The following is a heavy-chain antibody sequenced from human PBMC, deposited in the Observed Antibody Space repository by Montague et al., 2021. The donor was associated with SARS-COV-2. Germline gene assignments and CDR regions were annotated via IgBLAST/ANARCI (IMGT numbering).Heavy chain of an antibody. J-gene: IGHJ4*02. V-gene: IGHV4-34*01. CDR1: GGSITDYY. D-gene: IGHD3-22*01. CDR2: INHRGTS. Sequence: SETLSLTCAVYGGSITDYYWGWIRQPPGKGLEWIGEINHRGTSNYNPSLKSRVSISVDTSRNQFSLYLGSATAADTAVYYCARGRQHFNMIVVVMTGGEYYFDYWAQGTLVTVSS. CDR3: ARGRQHFNMIVVVMTGGEYYFDY.